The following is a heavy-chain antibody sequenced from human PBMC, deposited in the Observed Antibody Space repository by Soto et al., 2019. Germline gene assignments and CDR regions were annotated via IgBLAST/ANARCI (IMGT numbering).Heavy chain of an antibody. Sequence: EVQLVESGGGLVKPGGSLRLSCAASGFTFSSYTIHWVRQAPGKGLEWVSSISSGGSDVYYADSVKGRFTISRDNAKNSLNLQMNSLRAEDTAVYYCARGRDNPTDYWGQGTLVTVSS. CDR2: ISSGGSDV. CDR3: ARGRDNPTDY. V-gene: IGHV3-21*01. J-gene: IGHJ4*02. D-gene: IGHD1-1*01. CDR1: GFTFSSYT.